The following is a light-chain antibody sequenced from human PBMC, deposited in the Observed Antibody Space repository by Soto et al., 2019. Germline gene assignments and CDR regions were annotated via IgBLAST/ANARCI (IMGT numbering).Light chain of an antibody. CDR1: SSNIGSNT. Sequence: QSVLTQPPSASGTPGQRVTISCSGSSSNIGSNTVNWYQQLPGTAPKLLIYSNNQPPSGVPDRFSGSKSGTSASPAISGLQSEDEADYYCAAWDDSLNGVVFGGGTKLTVL. V-gene: IGLV1-44*01. CDR3: AAWDDSLNGVV. J-gene: IGLJ2*01. CDR2: SNN.